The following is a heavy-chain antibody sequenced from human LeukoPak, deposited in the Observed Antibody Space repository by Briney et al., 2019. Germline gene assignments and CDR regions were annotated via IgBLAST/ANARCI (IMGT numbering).Heavy chain of an antibody. CDR3: ARCTASCYANAFDV. D-gene: IGHD2-2*01. CDR1: GFTFNNNA. V-gene: IGHV3-23*01. J-gene: IGHJ3*01. Sequence: GGSLRLSCATSGFTFNNNAMSWVRQAPGKGLEWVSAINGGGDSTEYADSVKGRYTISRDNSKNTLYLQMNSLRPDDTAVYYCARCTASCYANAFDVWGQGTLLTVSS. CDR2: INGGGDST.